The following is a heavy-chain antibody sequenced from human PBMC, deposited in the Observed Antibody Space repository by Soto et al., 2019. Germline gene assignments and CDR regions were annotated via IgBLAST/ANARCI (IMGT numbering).Heavy chain of an antibody. CDR3: AREIAARL. CDR1: GSTFSSYW. CDR2: IKQDGSEE. V-gene: IGHV3-7*01. Sequence: GGSLRLSCAASGSTFSSYWMSWFRQAPGKGLEWVANIKQDGSEENYVDSVKGRFTISRDNAKNALYLQMNSLRVEDTAVYYCAREIAARLWGKGTTVTVSS. D-gene: IGHD6-6*01. J-gene: IGHJ6*04.